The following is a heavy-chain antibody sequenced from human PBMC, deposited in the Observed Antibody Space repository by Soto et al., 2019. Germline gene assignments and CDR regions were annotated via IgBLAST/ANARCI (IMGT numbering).Heavy chain of an antibody. J-gene: IGHJ4*02. Sequence: EVPLVESGGDLVQPGGSLRLSCAASGFTFSSYWMHWVRQDPEKGLVWVSRINGDGISTSYADSVKGRFTISRDNAKYTLYLHMNSLGAEDTAVYYCARISQGTYCRGGNCYSDYWGQGTLVTVSS. V-gene: IGHV3-74*01. CDR1: GFTFSSYW. CDR2: INGDGIST. CDR3: ARISQGTYCRGGNCYSDY. D-gene: IGHD2-15*01.